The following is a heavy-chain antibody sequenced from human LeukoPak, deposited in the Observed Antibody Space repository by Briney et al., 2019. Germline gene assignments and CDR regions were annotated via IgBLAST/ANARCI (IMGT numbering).Heavy chain of an antibody. Sequence: SVKVSCKASGGTFSSYAISWVRQAPGQGLEWMGGIIPIFGTANYAQKFQGRVTITTDESTSTAYMELSSLRSEDTAVYYCARFTKDSSSSSGYYFDYWGQGTLVTVSS. V-gene: IGHV1-69*05. CDR1: GGTFSSYA. CDR2: IIPIFGTA. CDR3: ARFTKDSSSSSGYYFDY. J-gene: IGHJ4*02. D-gene: IGHD6-13*01.